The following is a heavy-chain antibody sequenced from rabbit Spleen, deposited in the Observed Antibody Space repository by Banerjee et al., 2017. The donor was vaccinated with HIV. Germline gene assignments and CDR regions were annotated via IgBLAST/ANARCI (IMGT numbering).Heavy chain of an antibody. D-gene: IGHD8-1*01. V-gene: IGHV1S40*01. Sequence: QSLAESGGDLVKPGASLTLTCTASGFSFSSSDYMCWVRQAPGKGLEWIACIDAGSSGFTYFATWAKGRFAISKTSSTTVTLQMTSLTVADTATYFCARDTGSSFSSYGMDLWGPGTLVTVS. CDR3: ARDTGSSFSSYGMDL. J-gene: IGHJ6*01. CDR2: IDAGSSGFT. CDR1: GFSFSSSDY.